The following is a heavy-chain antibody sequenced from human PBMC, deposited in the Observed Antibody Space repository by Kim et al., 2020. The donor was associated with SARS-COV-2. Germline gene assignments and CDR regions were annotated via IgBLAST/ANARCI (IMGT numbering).Heavy chain of an antibody. V-gene: IGHV3-30*18. J-gene: IGHJ4*02. Sequence: GGSLRLSCAASGFTFSSYGMHWVRQAPGKGLEWVAVISYDGSNKYYADSVKGRFTISRDNSKNTLYLQMNSLRAEDTAVYYCAKGGGRYCSSTSCPWGYFDYWGQGTLVTVSS. CDR1: GFTFSSYG. CDR3: AKGGGRYCSSTSCPWGYFDY. CDR2: ISYDGSNK. D-gene: IGHD2-2*01.